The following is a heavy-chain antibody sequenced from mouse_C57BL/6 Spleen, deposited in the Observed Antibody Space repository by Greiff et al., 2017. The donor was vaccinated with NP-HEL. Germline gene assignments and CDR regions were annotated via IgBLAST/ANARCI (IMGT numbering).Heavy chain of an antibody. CDR2: IYPRSGNT. D-gene: IGHD2-5*01. J-gene: IGHJ3*01. V-gene: IGHV1-81*01. Sequence: VQLQQSGAELARPGASVKLSCKASGYTFTSYGISWVKQRTGQGLEWIGEIYPRSGNTYYNEKFKGKATPTADKSSSTAYMELRSLTSEDSAVYFCARSLPIYSNYPFAYWGQGTLVTVSA. CDR1: GYTFTSYG. CDR3: ARSLPIYSNYPFAY.